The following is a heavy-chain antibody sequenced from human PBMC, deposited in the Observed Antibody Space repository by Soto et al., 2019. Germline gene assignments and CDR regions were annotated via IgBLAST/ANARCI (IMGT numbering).Heavy chain of an antibody. V-gene: IGHV1-18*01. CDR3: ATYSSRLPMFGY. CDR1: GYTFTSYG. CDR2: ISAYNGNT. Sequence: ASVKVSCKASGYTFTSYGISWVRQAPGQGLEWMGWISAYNGNTNYAQKLQGRVTMTTDTSTSTAYMELSSLRSEDTAVYYCATYSSRLPMFGYCGQRTRGAVSS. J-gene: IGHJ4*01. D-gene: IGHD2-2*01.